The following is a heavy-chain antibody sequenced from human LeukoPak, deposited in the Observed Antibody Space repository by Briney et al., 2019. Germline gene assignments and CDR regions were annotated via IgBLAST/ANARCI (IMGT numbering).Heavy chain of an antibody. CDR1: GYTFTSYY. D-gene: IGHD3-10*01. J-gene: IGHJ3*02. CDR3: ARDRGGDAFDI. V-gene: IGHV1-2*02. CDR2: INPNSGGT. Sequence: GASVKVSCKASGYTFTSYYMHWVRQAPGQGLEWTGWINPNSGGTKYAQNFQGRVTMTRDTSISTAYMELSSLRSDDTAVYYCARDRGGDAFDIWGQGTMVTVSS.